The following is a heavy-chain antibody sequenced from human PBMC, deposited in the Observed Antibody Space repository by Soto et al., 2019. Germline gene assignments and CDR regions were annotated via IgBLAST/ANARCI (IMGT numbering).Heavy chain of an antibody. D-gene: IGHD6-19*01. Sequence: QVQLVESGGGVVQPGRSLRLSCAASGFTFSSYGMHWVRQAPGKGLEWVAVISYDGSNKYYADSVKGRLTIARDNSKNLRYMRTNSLRAEDTAVYYCAKERPLGRIAVDRGYFDLWGRGTLVTVSS. J-gene: IGHJ2*01. CDR2: ISYDGSNK. CDR3: AKERPLGRIAVDRGYFDL. CDR1: GFTFSSYG. V-gene: IGHV3-30*18.